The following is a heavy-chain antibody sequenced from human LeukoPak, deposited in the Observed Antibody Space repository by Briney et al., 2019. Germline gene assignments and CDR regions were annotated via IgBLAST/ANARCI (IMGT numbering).Heavy chain of an antibody. J-gene: IGHJ4*02. CDR2: IIPIFGTA. CDR3: ARDGIAAAGTPYYFDY. Sequence: SVKVSCKASGGTFSGYAICWVRQAPGQGLEWMGRIIPIFGTANYAQKFQGRVTITTDESTSTAYMELSSLRSEDTAVYYCARDGIAAAGTPYYFDYWGQGTLVTVSS. V-gene: IGHV1-69*05. CDR1: GGTFSGYA. D-gene: IGHD6-13*01.